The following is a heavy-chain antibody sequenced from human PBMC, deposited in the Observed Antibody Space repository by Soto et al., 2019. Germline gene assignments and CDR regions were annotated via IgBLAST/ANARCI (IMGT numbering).Heavy chain of an antibody. J-gene: IGHJ5*02. D-gene: IGHD1-20*01. CDR3: ARDRITAGWLDP. CDR2: ISGSGNTI. V-gene: IGHV3-48*03. Sequence: RGSLRLSCAASGFSFSSFEMNWVRQAPGRGLEWVAYISGSGNTIFYAESVKGRFTISRDNAENSLYLQMNSLRADDTAVYHCARDRITAGWLDPWGQGTLVTVSS. CDR1: GFSFSSFE.